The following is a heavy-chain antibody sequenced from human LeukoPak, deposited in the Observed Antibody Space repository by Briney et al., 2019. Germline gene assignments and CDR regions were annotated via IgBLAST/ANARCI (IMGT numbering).Heavy chain of an antibody. CDR3: ARLSSDIVATKEGAFDI. Sequence: GGSLRLSCAASGFTFSNYNMNWVRQAPGKGLEWVSYISSSSSTIYYADSVKGRFTISRDNAKNSLYLQMNSLRDEDTAVYYCARLSSDIVATKEGAFDIWGQGTMVTVSS. D-gene: IGHD5-12*01. CDR2: ISSSSSTI. J-gene: IGHJ3*02. CDR1: GFTFSNYN. V-gene: IGHV3-48*02.